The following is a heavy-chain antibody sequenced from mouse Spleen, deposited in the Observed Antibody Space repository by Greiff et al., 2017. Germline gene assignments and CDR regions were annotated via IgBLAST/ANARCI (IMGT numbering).Heavy chain of an antibody. CDR1: GYTFTDYE. CDR3: ARGWHGAMDY. Sequence: QVQLQQSGAELVRPGASVTLSCKASGYTFTDYEMHWVKQTPVHGLEWIGAIDPETGGTAYNQKFKGKAILTADKSSSTAYMELRSLTSEDSAVYYCARGWHGAMDYWGQGTSVTVSS. D-gene: IGHD2-3*01. J-gene: IGHJ4*01. V-gene: IGHV1-15*01. CDR2: IDPETGGT.